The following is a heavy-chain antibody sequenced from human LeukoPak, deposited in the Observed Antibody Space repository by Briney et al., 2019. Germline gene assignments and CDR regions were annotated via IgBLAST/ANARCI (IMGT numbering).Heavy chain of an antibody. J-gene: IGHJ6*03. Sequence: GGSLRLSCAASGFTFSSYAMHWVRQAPGKGLEYVSAISSNGGSTYYANSVKGRFTISRDNSKNTLYLQMGRLRAEDMAVYYCAKTIRGVGYYMDVWGKGTTVTVSS. V-gene: IGHV3-64*01. D-gene: IGHD3-10*01. CDR3: AKTIRGVGYYMDV. CDR1: GFTFSSYA. CDR2: ISSNGGST.